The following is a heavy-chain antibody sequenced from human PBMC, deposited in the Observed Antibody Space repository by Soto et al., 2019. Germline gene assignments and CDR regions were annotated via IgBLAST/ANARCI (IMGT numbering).Heavy chain of an antibody. CDR2: MNPNSGNT. J-gene: IGHJ4*02. V-gene: IGHV1-8*01. CDR1: GYTFTSYD. CDR3: ARADMTYYDILTGYFMGGVFDY. Sequence: ASVKVSCKASGYTFTSYDINWVRQATGQGLEWMGWMNPNSGNTGYAQKFQGRVTMTRNTSISTAYMELSSLRSEDRAVYYCARADMTYYDILTGYFMGGVFDYWGQGTLVTVSS. D-gene: IGHD3-9*01.